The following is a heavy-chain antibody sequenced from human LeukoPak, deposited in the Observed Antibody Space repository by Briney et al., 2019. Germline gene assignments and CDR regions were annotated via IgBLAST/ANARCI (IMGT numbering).Heavy chain of an antibody. J-gene: IGHJ3*02. Sequence: SETLSLTCTVSGGSVSNYYWSWIRQPPGKGLEWIAYIDYRGSTTYNPSLKSRVTISVDTSRNQFSLKLSSVTAADTAVYYCARSRSGYSYDHAAFDIWGQGTMVTVSS. CDR1: GGSVSNYY. CDR3: ARSRSGYSYDHAAFDI. D-gene: IGHD5-18*01. V-gene: IGHV4-59*02. CDR2: IDYRGST.